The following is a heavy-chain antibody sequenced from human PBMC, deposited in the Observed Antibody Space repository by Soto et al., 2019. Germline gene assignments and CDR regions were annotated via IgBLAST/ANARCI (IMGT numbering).Heavy chain of an antibody. CDR1: GFTFSNYA. D-gene: IGHD1-26*01. Sequence: VQLVESGGGLVQPGGSLRLSCSVFGFTFSNYAMHWVRQAPGKGLQYVSSISSNGGSTYYADSVKGRFTISRDNSKSTLYLQMSSLRPEDTAVYYCVKDRWVDYWGQGTLVTVSS. CDR3: VKDRWVDY. J-gene: IGHJ4*02. CDR2: ISSNGGST. V-gene: IGHV3-64D*06.